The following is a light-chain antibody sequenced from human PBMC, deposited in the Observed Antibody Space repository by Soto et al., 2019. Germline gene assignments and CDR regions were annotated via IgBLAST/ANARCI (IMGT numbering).Light chain of an antibody. V-gene: IGKV3-20*01. CDR1: QSVTSSY. Sequence: EVVLTQSPGTLSLSPGERATLSCRASQSVTSSYLAWYQQKPGQAPRHLIYGASSRATDIPDRFSGSGSGTDFTLAISRLEPEDFALYYCQQYVRSPVTFGQGTKLEIK. CDR2: GAS. J-gene: IGKJ2*01. CDR3: QQYVRSPVT.